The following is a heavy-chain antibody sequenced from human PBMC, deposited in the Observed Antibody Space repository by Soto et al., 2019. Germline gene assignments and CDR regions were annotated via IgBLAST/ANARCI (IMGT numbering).Heavy chain of an antibody. CDR2: ISWNSGSI. D-gene: IGHD2-2*01. Sequence: SGGSLRLSCAASGFTFDDYAMHWVRQAPGKGLEWVSGISWNSGSIGYADSVKGRFTISRDNAKNSLYLQMNSLRAEDTALYYCSKDMSRSGVPAAMLDYYYGMDVWGQGTTVTVSS. CDR1: GFTFDDYA. J-gene: IGHJ6*02. CDR3: SKDMSRSGVPAAMLDYYYGMDV. V-gene: IGHV3-9*01.